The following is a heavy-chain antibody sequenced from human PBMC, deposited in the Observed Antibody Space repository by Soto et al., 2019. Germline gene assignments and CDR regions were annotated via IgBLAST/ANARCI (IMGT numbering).Heavy chain of an antibody. CDR2: ISSSSSYI. CDR3: ARDRGEYSGSYYYYYGMDV. Sequence: GGSLRLSCAASGFTFSSYSMNWVRQAPGKGLEWVSSISSSSSYIYYADSVKGRFTISRDNAKNSLYLQMNSLRAEDTAVYYCARDRGEYSGSYYYYYGMDVWGQGTTVTVSS. V-gene: IGHV3-21*01. D-gene: IGHD1-26*01. J-gene: IGHJ6*02. CDR1: GFTFSSYS.